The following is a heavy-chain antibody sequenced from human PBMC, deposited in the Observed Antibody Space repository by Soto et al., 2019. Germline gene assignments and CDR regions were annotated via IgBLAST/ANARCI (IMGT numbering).Heavy chain of an antibody. CDR1: GFTFSSYA. CDR3: ARMYGYSYGYLDY. J-gene: IGHJ4*02. D-gene: IGHD5-18*01. CDR2: ISYDGSNK. Sequence: GGSLRLSCAASGFTFSSYAMHWVRQAPGKGLEWVAVISYDGSNKYYADSVKGRFTISRDNSKNTLYLQMNSLRAEDTAVYYCARMYGYSYGYLDYWGQGTQVTVSS. V-gene: IGHV3-30-3*01.